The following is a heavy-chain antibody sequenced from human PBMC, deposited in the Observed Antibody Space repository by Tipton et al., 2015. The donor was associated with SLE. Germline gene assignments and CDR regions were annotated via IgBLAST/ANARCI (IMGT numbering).Heavy chain of an antibody. V-gene: IGHV4-59*11. D-gene: IGHD6-19*01. Sequence: TLSLTCTVSGGSISSHYWSWIRQPPGKGLEWIGYIYYSGSTNYNPSLKSRVTISVDTSKNQFSLKLSSVTAADTAVYYCARGSHAVAAFDYWGQGTLVTVSS. J-gene: IGHJ4*02. CDR1: GGSISSHY. CDR2: IYYSGST. CDR3: ARGSHAVAAFDY.